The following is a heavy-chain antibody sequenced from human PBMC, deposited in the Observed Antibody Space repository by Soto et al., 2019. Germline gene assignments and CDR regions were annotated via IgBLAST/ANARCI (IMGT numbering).Heavy chain of an antibody. V-gene: IGHV3-49*03. D-gene: IGHD6-19*01. Sequence: GGSLRLSCTASGFTFRDYGVGWFRQAPGKGLEWVGFIRSKDYGGTIEYAASVKGRFTVSRDDSKSIAYLEMNSLKTEDTALFYCTRGRHSGDWSGYYFDSWGQGTLVTVSS. J-gene: IGHJ4*02. CDR3: TRGRHSGDWSGYYFDS. CDR2: IRSKDYGGTI. CDR1: GFTFRDYG.